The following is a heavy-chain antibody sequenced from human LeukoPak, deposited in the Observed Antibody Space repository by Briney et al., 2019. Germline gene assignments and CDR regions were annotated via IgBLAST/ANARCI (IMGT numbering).Heavy chain of an antibody. CDR3: ARVVGRGYSYGFAFTP. J-gene: IGHJ5*02. V-gene: IGHV4-4*07. CDR1: GGSISSYY. D-gene: IGHD5-18*01. CDR2: IYTSGST. Sequence: PSETLSLTCTVSGGSISSYYWSWIRQPAGKGLEWIGRIYTSGSTNYNPSLKSRVTMSVDTSKNQFSLKLSSVTAADTAVCYCARVVGRGYSYGFAFTPWGQGTLVTVSS.